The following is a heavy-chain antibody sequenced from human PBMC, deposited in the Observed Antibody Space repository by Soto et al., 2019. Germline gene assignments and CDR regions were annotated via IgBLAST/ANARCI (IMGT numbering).Heavy chain of an antibody. CDR3: ARVGAARWVY. J-gene: IGHJ4*02. Sequence: QVQLQESGPGLVKPSETLSLTCTVSGGSVSSGSYYWSWIRQPPGKGLEWIGYIYYSGSTNYNPSLKSRVTISVDTSKNRFSLKLSSVTAADTAVYYCARVGAARWVYWGQGTLVTVSS. CDR1: GGSVSSGSYY. D-gene: IGHD6-25*01. CDR2: IYYSGST. V-gene: IGHV4-61*01.